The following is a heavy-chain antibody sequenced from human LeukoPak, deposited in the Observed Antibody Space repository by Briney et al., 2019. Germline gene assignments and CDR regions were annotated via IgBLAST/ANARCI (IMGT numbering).Heavy chain of an antibody. J-gene: IGHJ4*02. Sequence: SETLSLTCPVSGGSISSSSYYWGWIRQPPGKGLEWIGNIYYRGSTYYNPSLKSRVTISLDTSKDQFSLKLSSVTAADTAVYYCARSRWLSDPYFDYWGQGTLVTVSS. CDR3: ARSRWLSDPYFDY. CDR2: IYYRGST. D-gene: IGHD3-22*01. V-gene: IGHV4-39*07. CDR1: GGSISSSSYY.